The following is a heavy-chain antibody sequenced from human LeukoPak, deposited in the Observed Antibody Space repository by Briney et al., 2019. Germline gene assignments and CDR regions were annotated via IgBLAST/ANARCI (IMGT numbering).Heavy chain of an antibody. Sequence: ASVKVSCKASGYTFTGYYMHWVRQAPGQGLEWMGWINPNSGGTNYAQKFQGRVTMTRDTSISTAYMELSRLRSDDTAVYYCARDAYYDSSGYSPNAFDIWGQGTMVTVSS. V-gene: IGHV1-2*02. CDR3: ARDAYYDSSGYSPNAFDI. D-gene: IGHD3-22*01. J-gene: IGHJ3*02. CDR1: GYTFTGYY. CDR2: INPNSGGT.